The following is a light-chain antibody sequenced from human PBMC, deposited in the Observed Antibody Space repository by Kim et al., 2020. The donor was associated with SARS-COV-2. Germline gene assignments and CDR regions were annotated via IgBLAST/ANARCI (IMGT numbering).Light chain of an antibody. CDR2: SNN. V-gene: IGLV1-44*01. CDR3: AAWDDSLNGPV. J-gene: IGLJ2*01. Sequence: ELTQPPSASGTPGQRVTISCSGSSSNIGSNTVNWYQQLPGTAPKLLIYSNNQRPSGVPDRLSVSKSGTSASLAISGLQSEDEADYYCAAWDDSLNGPVFGGGTQLTVL. CDR1: SSNIGSNT.